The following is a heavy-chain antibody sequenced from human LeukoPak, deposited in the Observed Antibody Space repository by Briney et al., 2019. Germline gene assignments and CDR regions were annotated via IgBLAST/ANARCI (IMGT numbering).Heavy chain of an antibody. V-gene: IGHV4-34*01. CDR1: GGSFSDYY. D-gene: IGHD5-18*01. CDR3: ARVGYSYVINDWSRTGLGAYPTKYYYHMDV. J-gene: IGHJ6*03. CDR2: INPSGST. Sequence: PSETLSLTCAVYGGSFSDYYWSWIRQPPGKGLEWMGEINPSGSTNYSPPLKSRVTISVNTSKNQFSLKLSSVAAADTAVYFCARVGYSYVINDWSRTGLGAYPTKYYYHMDVWDKGTTVTVSS.